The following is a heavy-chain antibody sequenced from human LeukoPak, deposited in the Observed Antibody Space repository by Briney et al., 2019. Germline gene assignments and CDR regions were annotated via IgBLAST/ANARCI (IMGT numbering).Heavy chain of an antibody. D-gene: IGHD3-10*01. Sequence: SETLSLTCTVSGGSISSSSYYWGWIRETPGKGLEWTGSMYYSGSTYYNPSLKSRVTISADTSKNQLSLNLSSVTAADTAVYYCARLGISMVRGVMSYGMDVWGQGTTVTVSS. CDR3: ARLGISMVRGVMSYGMDV. CDR1: GGSISSSSYY. V-gene: IGHV4-39*01. J-gene: IGHJ6*02. CDR2: MYYSGST.